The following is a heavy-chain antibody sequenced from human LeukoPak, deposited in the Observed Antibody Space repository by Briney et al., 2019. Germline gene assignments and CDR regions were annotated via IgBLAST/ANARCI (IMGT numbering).Heavy chain of an antibody. J-gene: IGHJ4*02. V-gene: IGHV3-7*03. Sequence: GGSLRLSGAASGFTFSSYWMSWVRQAPGKGLEWVANIKQDGSEKYYVDSVKGRFTISRDNAKNSLYLQMNSLRAEDTAVYYCAESIYGDYFDYWGQGTLVTVSS. D-gene: IGHD4-17*01. CDR3: AESIYGDYFDY. CDR2: IKQDGSEK. CDR1: GFTFSSYW.